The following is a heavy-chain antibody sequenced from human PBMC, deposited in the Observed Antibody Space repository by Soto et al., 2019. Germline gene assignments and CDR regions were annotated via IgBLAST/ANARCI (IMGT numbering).Heavy chain of an antibody. V-gene: IGHV3-23*01. CDR2: LSGSGTST. Sequence: LTVSCAAACCSFVNYSMNWVRQSPGKGLEWVSGLSGSGTSTYYADSVKGRFTISRDNSRDTLFLQMNSLTADDTAVYYCAKATTNGGWFNPFDSWGQGALVTVSS. D-gene: IGHD6-19*01. CDR1: CCSFVNYS. J-gene: IGHJ4*02. CDR3: AKATTNGGWFNPFDS.